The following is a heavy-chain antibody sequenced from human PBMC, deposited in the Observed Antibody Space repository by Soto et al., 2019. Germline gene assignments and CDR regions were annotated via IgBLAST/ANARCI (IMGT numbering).Heavy chain of an antibody. V-gene: IGHV3-23*01. CDR2: ISGSGGST. J-gene: IGHJ4*02. D-gene: IGHD3-22*01. CDR3: AKVPYSASSGRTLDY. Sequence: GGSLRLSCAASGFTFSNYWMHWVRQTPGKGLEWVSAISGSGGSTYYADSVKGRFTISRDNAKNTLYLQMNSLRAEDTAVYYCAKVPYSASSGRTLDYWGQGTLVTVSS. CDR1: GFTFSNYW.